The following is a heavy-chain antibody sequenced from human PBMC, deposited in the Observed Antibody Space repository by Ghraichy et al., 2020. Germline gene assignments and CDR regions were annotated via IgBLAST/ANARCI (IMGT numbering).Heavy chain of an antibody. V-gene: IGHV4-34*01. CDR3: ARGREDDDWGGYAPPAAFDF. D-gene: IGHD3-3*01. CDR2: INYSGTS. Sequence: SETLSLTCAVSGGSFSGSYWARIRQSPGQGLEWIGEINYSGTSNYNPSLKNRVSMSVDASKSHFSLNLQSLTAADTAVYYCARGREDDDWGGYAPPAAFDFWGQGNLVTVS. CDR1: GGSFSGSY. J-gene: IGHJ4*02.